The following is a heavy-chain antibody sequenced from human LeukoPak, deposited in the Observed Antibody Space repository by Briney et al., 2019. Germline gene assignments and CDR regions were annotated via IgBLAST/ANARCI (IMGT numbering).Heavy chain of an antibody. V-gene: IGHV6-1*01. CDR1: GDSVSSNSAA. J-gene: IGHJ5*02. D-gene: IGHD6-13*01. CDR3: ARDFGSSWYSDPLGSLQFENWFDP. Sequence: SQTLSLTCAISGDSVSSNSAAWNWIRQSPSRGLEWLGRTYYRSKWYNDYAVSVKSRITINPDTSKNQFSLQLNSVTPEDTAVYYCARDFGSSWYSDPLGSLQFENWFDPWGQGTLVTVSS. CDR2: TYYRSKWYN.